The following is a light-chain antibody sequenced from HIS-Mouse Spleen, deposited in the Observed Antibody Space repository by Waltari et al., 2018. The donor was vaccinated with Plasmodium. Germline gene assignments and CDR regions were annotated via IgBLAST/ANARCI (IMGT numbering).Light chain of an antibody. Sequence: EIVVTQSPATLSVSPGDIATLSCRASQSVSSNLAWYQQKPGPAPRLLIYGASTRATGIPARFSGSGSGTEFTLTISSLQSEDFAVYYCQQYNNWSFTFGPGTKVDIK. CDR1: QSVSSN. V-gene: IGKV3-15*01. CDR3: QQYNNWSFT. J-gene: IGKJ3*01. CDR2: GAS.